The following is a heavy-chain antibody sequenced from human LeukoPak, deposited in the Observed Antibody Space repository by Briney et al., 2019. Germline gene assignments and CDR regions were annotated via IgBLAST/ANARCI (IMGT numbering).Heavy chain of an antibody. V-gene: IGHV1-2*02. CDR2: INPNSGGT. J-gene: IGHJ4*02. Sequence: ASVKVSCKASGYTFTGHYLHWVRQAPGQGLEWMGWINPNSGGTNYSQKFQGRVTMTRDTSISTVYMELSRLRLDDTAVYFCARDGARTLFDWGGGNDSWGQGTLVTVSS. CDR3: ARDGARTLFDWGGGNDS. CDR1: GYTFTGHY. D-gene: IGHD3-9*01.